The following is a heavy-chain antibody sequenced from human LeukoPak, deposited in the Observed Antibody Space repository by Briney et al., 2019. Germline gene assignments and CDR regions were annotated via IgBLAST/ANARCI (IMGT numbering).Heavy chain of an antibody. Sequence: PGGSLRLSCAASGFTFSDYYMSWIRQAPGKGLEWVSYISSSGSTIYYADSVKGRFTISRDNAKNSLYLQMNSLRAEDTAVYYCARAWYYDYVWGSYRYLDYWGQGTLVTVSS. CDR1: GFTFSDYY. V-gene: IGHV3-11*01. CDR2: ISSSGSTI. J-gene: IGHJ4*02. D-gene: IGHD3-16*02. CDR3: ARAWYYDYVWGSYRYLDY.